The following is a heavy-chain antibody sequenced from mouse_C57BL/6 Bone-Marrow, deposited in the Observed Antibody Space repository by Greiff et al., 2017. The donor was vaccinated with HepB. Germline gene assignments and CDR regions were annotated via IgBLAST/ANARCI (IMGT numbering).Heavy chain of an antibody. CDR3: ARGWDGTWFAY. CDR1: GYAFTNYL. J-gene: IGHJ3*01. Sequence: QVQLQQSGAELVRPGTSVKVSCKASGYAFTNYLIEWVKQRPGQGLEWIGVINPGSGGTNYNEKFKGKATLTVDTSSSTAYMQLSSLTSEDSAVYFCARGWDGTWFAYWGQGTLVTVSA. V-gene: IGHV1-54*01. D-gene: IGHD4-1*01. CDR2: INPGSGGT.